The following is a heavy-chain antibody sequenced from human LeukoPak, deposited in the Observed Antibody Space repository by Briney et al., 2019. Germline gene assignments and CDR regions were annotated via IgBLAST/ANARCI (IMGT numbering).Heavy chain of an antibody. CDR2: SCGDDGDT. CDR1: GFTFSSHA. D-gene: IGHD6-19*01. J-gene: IGHJ4*02. CDR3: AKGSSGWFDY. Sequence: GGSLRLSCSASGFTFSSHAMSWVRQAPGKGLEWVSGSCGDDGDTGYADSVKGRFTISRDNSKNTLYLQMNSLIAEDTAVYYCAKGSSGWFDYWGQGTLVTVSS. V-gene: IGHV3-23*01.